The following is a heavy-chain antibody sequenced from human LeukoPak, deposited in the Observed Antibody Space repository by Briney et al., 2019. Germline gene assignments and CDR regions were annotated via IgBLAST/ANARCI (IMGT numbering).Heavy chain of an antibody. J-gene: IGHJ4*02. Sequence: PSETLSLTCTVSGGSINSRSDYWGWIRQPPGKGLEWVGSIYYSGSTHYNPSLKSRVTMSIDTSKNQFSLRLSSVTAADTAVYYCARRPGEYGGNDFDYWGQGTLVTVSS. CDR1: GGSINSRSDY. CDR2: IYYSGST. CDR3: ARRPGEYGGNDFDY. V-gene: IGHV4-39*01. D-gene: IGHD4/OR15-4a*01.